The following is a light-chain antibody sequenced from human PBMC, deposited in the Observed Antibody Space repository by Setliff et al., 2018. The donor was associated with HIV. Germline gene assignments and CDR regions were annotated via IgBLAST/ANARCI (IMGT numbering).Light chain of an antibody. J-gene: IGLJ1*01. Sequence: QSVLTQPASVSGSPGQSITLSCTGTSSDVGSYNIVSWYQHHPGKAPKLMIYEVSKRRSGVSNRFSGSKSGNTASLTISGLQAEDEADYYCCSYAGSSTYVFGTGTKVTVL. CDR2: EVS. V-gene: IGLV2-23*02. CDR1: SSDVGSYNI. CDR3: CSYAGSSTYV.